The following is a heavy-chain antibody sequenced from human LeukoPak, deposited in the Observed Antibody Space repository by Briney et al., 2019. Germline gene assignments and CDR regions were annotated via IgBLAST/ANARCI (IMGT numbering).Heavy chain of an antibody. V-gene: IGHV4-61*02. CDR3: ARSPAPRGYYFDL. J-gene: IGHJ4*02. D-gene: IGHD6-13*01. Sequence: SQTLSLTCTVSGDSISSGRYYWNWIRQPAGKGLEWFGRISSIGSTTYNPSLKSRVTISIDTSKKQFSLDLSAVSAPDTALYYCARSPAPRGYYFDLWGLGTVVAVSS. CDR1: GDSISSGRYY. CDR2: ISSIGST.